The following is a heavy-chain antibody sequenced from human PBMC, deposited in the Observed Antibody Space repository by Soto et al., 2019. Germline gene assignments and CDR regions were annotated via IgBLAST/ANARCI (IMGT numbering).Heavy chain of an antibody. D-gene: IGHD1-7*01. CDR1: GGSINSGGYY. V-gene: IGHV4-31*03. CDR2: IYYTGST. CDR3: ARVFKTISFYYGMDV. Sequence: QVQLQESGPGLVKPSQTLSLICTVSGGSINSGGYYWSWIRQLPGKGLEWIGYIYYTGSTYYNPSLKSRITISVDTSANQFSLKLSSVTAADTAIYFCARVFKTISFYYGMDVWGQGTAVAASS. J-gene: IGHJ6*02.